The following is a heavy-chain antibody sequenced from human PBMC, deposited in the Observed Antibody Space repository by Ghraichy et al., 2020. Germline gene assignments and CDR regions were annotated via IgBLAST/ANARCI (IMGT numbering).Heavy chain of an antibody. V-gene: IGHV3-23*01. CDR2: ISGSGGST. CDR1: GFTFSSYA. Sequence: GGSLRLSCAASGFTFSSYAMSWVRQAPGKGLEWVSAISGSGGSTYYADSVKGRFTISRDNSKNTLYLQMNSLRAEDTAVYYCAKDRSGQVVPAAMNWFDPWGQGTLVTVSS. CDR3: AKDRSGQVVPAAMNWFDP. J-gene: IGHJ5*02. D-gene: IGHD2-2*01.